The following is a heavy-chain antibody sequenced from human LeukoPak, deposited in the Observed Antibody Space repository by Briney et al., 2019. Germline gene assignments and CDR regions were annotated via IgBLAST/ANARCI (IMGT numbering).Heavy chain of an antibody. J-gene: IGHJ3*02. D-gene: IGHD3-3*01. CDR3: TCDFGSQWPPI. V-gene: IGHV3-23*01. CDR2: IGASGGA. Sequence: GGSLRLSCAASGFTFNDYAMSWVRQAPGKGLEWVSGIGASGGAYYADSVRGRFTISRDNSKNTLLLQMNSLRAEDTAVYYCTCDFGSQWPPIWGQGTMVTVSS. CDR1: GFTFNDYA.